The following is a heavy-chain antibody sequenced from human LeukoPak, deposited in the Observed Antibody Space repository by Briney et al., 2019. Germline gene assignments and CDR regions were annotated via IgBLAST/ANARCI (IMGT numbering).Heavy chain of an antibody. Sequence: GGSLRLSCAASGFTFASYSMNWVRQAPGKGLEWVSSISGDSTYIYNAGSVKGRFTISRGNAQASLYLQMNSLRADDTAVYYCARVSGRLERQSDLDYWGQGTLVIVSS. V-gene: IGHV3-21*01. D-gene: IGHD1-1*01. CDR1: GFTFASYS. J-gene: IGHJ4*02. CDR3: ARVSGRLERQSDLDY. CDR2: ISGDSTYI.